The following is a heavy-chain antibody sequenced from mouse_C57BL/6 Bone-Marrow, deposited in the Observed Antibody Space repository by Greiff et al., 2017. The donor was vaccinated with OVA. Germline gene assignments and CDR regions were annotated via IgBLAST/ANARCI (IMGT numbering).Heavy chain of an antibody. D-gene: IGHD2-5*01. J-gene: IGHJ4*01. Sequence: LQESGAELVRPGASVKLSCKASGYTFTDYYINWVKQRPGQGLEWIARIYPGSGNTYYNEKFKGKATLNAEKSSSTAYMQLSSLTSDDAAVYFCARVGYSNSGAMDYWGQGTSVTVSS. CDR3: ARVGYSNSGAMDY. CDR2: IYPGSGNT. CDR1: GYTFTDYY. V-gene: IGHV1-76*01.